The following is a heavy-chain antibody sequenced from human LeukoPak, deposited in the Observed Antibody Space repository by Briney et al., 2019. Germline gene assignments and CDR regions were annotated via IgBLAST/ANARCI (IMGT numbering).Heavy chain of an antibody. Sequence: ASVKVSCKVSGYTLTELSMHWVRQAPGKGLEWMGGFDPEDGETIYAQKFQGRVTMTEDTSTDTAYMELSSLRSEDTAVYYCATDILALRDYYGSGREEGDYWGQGTLVTVSS. CDR2: FDPEDGET. CDR1: GYTLTELS. J-gene: IGHJ4*02. D-gene: IGHD3-10*01. CDR3: ATDILALRDYYGSGREEGDY. V-gene: IGHV1-24*01.